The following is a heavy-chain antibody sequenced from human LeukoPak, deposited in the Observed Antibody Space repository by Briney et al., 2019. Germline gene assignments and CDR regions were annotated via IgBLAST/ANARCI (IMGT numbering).Heavy chain of an antibody. Sequence: GGSLRLSCAASGFTFSSYAMSWVRQAPGKGLEWVSGISGCGGSTYYADSVKGRITISRDNSKNTLYLQMNSLRAEDTAVYYCAKGKGDTGGSFDYWGQGTLVTVSS. J-gene: IGHJ4*02. CDR2: ISGCGGST. D-gene: IGHD3-16*01. CDR1: GFTFSSYA. V-gene: IGHV3-23*01. CDR3: AKGKGDTGGSFDY.